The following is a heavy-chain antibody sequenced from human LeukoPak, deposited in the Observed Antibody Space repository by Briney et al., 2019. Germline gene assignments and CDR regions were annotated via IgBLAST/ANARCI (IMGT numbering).Heavy chain of an antibody. J-gene: IGHJ3*01. D-gene: IGHD1-1*01. CDR2: FDPEDGET. V-gene: IGHV1-24*01. Sequence: ASVKVSCKVSGYTLTELSMHWVRQAPGKGLEWMGGFDPEDGETIYAQKFQGRITMTRDTSISTAYMELSSLRSDDTAVYYCARGFVNDNAFDFWGQGTMLTVSS. CDR1: GYTLTELS. CDR3: ARGFVNDNAFDF.